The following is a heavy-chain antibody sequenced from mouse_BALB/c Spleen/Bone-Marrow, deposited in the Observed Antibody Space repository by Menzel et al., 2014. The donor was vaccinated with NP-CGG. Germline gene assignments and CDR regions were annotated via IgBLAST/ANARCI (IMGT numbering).Heavy chain of an antibody. J-gene: IGHJ4*01. CDR1: GFSLSRYS. V-gene: IGHV2-6-4*01. CDR2: IWGGGST. Sequence: VQLQQSGPGLVAPSQSLSITCTVSGFSLSRYSVHWVRQPPGKGLEWLGMIWGGGSTDYNSAIKSRLSISKDNSRSQVFLKMNSLQTDDTAMYYCARNPPYGNYEDYYAMDYWGQGTSVTVSS. CDR3: ARNPPYGNYEDYYAMDY. D-gene: IGHD2-1*01.